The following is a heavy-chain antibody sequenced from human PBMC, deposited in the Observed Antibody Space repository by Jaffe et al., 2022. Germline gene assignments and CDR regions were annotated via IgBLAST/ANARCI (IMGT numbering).Heavy chain of an antibody. CDR2: IYSGGST. CDR3: ARVCSGWYYFDY. Sequence: EVQLVESGGGLVQPGGSLRLSCAASGFTVSSNYMSWVRQAPGKGLEWVSVIYSGGSTYYADSVKGRFTISRDNSKNTLYLQMNSLRAEDTAVYYCARVCSGWYYFDYWGQGTLVTVSS. CDR1: GFTVSSNY. J-gene: IGHJ4*02. V-gene: IGHV3-66*02. D-gene: IGHD6-19*01.